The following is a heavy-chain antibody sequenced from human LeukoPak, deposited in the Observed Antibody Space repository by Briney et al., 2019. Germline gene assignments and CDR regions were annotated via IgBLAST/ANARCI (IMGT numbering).Heavy chain of an antibody. CDR1: GFIVSSNY. Sequence: GGSLRLSCAVSGFIVSSNYMTWVRQAPGKGLEWVSSISRTGFYIYYADSVRGRFTISRDNAKNSLYLQMNSLRAEDTAVYYCARVRNSYCGGDCYFNDYWGQGTLATVSS. D-gene: IGHD2-21*02. CDR2: ISRTGFYI. CDR3: ARVRNSYCGGDCYFNDY. V-gene: IGHV3-21*06. J-gene: IGHJ4*02.